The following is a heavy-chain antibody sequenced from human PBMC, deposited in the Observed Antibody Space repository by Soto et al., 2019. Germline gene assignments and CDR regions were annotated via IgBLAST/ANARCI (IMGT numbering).Heavy chain of an antibody. CDR2: IKQDGSEK. J-gene: IGHJ3*02. Sequence: GGSLRLSCAASGFTFSSYWMSWVRQAPGKGLEWVANIKQDGSEKYYVDSVKGRFTISRDNAKNSLYLQMNSLRAEDTAVYYCARGHYYYGSGSGAFDIWGQGTMVTVSS. D-gene: IGHD3-10*01. CDR1: GFTFSSYW. V-gene: IGHV3-7*01. CDR3: ARGHYYYGSGSGAFDI.